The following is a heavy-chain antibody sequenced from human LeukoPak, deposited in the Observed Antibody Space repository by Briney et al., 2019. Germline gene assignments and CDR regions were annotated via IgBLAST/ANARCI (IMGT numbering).Heavy chain of an antibody. CDR1: GGTFSSYT. V-gene: IGHV1-69*01. CDR3: AREAYGSGSYDY. D-gene: IGHD3-10*01. Sequence: SVKVSCKASGGTFSSYTISWVRQAPGQGLEWMGGIIPIFGTANYAQKFQGRVTITADESTSTAYMELSSLRSEDTAVYYCAREAYGSGSYDYWGQGTLVTVSS. CDR2: IIPIFGTA. J-gene: IGHJ4*02.